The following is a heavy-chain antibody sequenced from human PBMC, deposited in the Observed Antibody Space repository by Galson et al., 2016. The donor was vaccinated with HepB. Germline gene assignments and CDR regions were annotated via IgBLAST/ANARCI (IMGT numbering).Heavy chain of an antibody. CDR2: INSDGSST. CDR1: GFTFSSYW. CDR3: ARGPPYGEFDY. Sequence: SLRLSCAASGFTFSSYWMHWVRQAPGKGLVWVSRINSDGSSTTYAGSVKGRFTISRANAKNTLYLQMNGLKAEDTAVYYCARGPPYGEFDYWGQGTLVTVSS. J-gene: IGHJ4*02. V-gene: IGHV3-74*01. D-gene: IGHD3-10*01.